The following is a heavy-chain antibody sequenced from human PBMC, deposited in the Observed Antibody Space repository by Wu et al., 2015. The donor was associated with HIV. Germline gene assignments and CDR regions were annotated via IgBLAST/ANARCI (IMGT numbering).Heavy chain of an antibody. D-gene: IGHD3-10*02. Sequence: QVRLMQSGAEVKKPGSSVKVSCKASGATFISYTITWVRQAPGQGLEWMGGFIPMFGTANYAQKLQGRLTITTDESTATGYMELSSLRSEDTAVYFCARDLARETMIRDRPRYGLDVWGQGTTVTVSS. CDR2: FIPMFGTA. CDR1: GATFISYT. V-gene: IGHV1-69*05. CDR3: ARDLARETMIRDRPRYGLDV. J-gene: IGHJ6*02.